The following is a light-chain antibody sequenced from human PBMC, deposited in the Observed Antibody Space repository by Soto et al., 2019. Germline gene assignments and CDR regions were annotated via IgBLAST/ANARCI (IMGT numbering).Light chain of an antibody. CDR3: QQTYASPLT. Sequence: DIQMTQSPSSLSASVRDRVTITCRASQTISRYLNWYQHKPGKAPKLLIYAASSLQSGVPSRFSGSGSGTDFTLTISNLQPEDFATYYCQQTYASPLTFGGGTKVEIK. CDR1: QTISRY. J-gene: IGKJ4*01. V-gene: IGKV1-39*01. CDR2: AAS.